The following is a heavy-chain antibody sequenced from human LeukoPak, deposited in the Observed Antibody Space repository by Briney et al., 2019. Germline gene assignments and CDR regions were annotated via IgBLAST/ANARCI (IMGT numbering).Heavy chain of an antibody. CDR2: ISSNGGST. CDR3: ARGTVGAMDY. Sequence: PGGSLRLSCAASGFTFSSYAMHWVRQAPGKGLEYVSAISSNGGSTYYANSVKGRFTISRDNSKNTLYLQMGSLRAEDMAVYYCARGTVGAMDYWGQGTLVTVSS. J-gene: IGHJ4*02. CDR1: GFTFSSYA. D-gene: IGHD1-26*01. V-gene: IGHV3-64*01.